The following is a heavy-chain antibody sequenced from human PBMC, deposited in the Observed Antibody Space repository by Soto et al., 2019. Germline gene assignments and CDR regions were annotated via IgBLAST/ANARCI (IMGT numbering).Heavy chain of an antibody. D-gene: IGHD1-1*01. Sequence: PSQTLSLTCAISGDSVSESSVSWNWIRQSPSRGLEWLGRTNYGSMWSYAYAESVKGRISISADTSKNQFSLQLTSVTPEDTAVYYCARGSWDDVSGHYYMDVWDKGTTVTVSS. CDR3: ARGSWDDVSGHYYMDV. J-gene: IGHJ6*03. CDR2: TNYGSMWSY. V-gene: IGHV6-1*01. CDR1: GDSVSESSVS.